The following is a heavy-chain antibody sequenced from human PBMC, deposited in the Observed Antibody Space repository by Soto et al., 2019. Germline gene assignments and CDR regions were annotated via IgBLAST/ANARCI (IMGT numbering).Heavy chain of an antibody. CDR3: ARDSDRGLWFGELLYAFDI. J-gene: IGHJ3*02. V-gene: IGHV3-11*01. D-gene: IGHD3-10*01. Sequence: GGSLRLSCAASGFTFSDYYMSWIRQAPGKGLEWVSYISSSGSTIYYADSVKGRFTISRDNAKNSLYLQMNSLRAEDTAVYYCARDSDRGLWFGELLYAFDIWGQGTRVTVSS. CDR2: ISSSGSTI. CDR1: GFTFSDYY.